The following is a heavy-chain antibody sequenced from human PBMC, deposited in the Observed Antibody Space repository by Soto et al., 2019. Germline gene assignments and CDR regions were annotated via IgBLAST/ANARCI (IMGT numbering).Heavy chain of an antibody. CDR2: LSAGGSTT. CDR3: AHDHERSSRSYCADLDF. V-gene: IGHV3-23*01. Sequence: DVQLLESGGGLVQPGGSLRLSCAASGFTFSTYAMTWVRQAPGKGLEWVSALSAGGSTTHYAGSVKGRFTISRDNSRDTVYLQMHSLRVEDTAVYYCAHDHERSSRSYCADLDFWGQGTLVTVSS. CDR1: GFTFSTYA. D-gene: IGHD1-26*01. J-gene: IGHJ4*02.